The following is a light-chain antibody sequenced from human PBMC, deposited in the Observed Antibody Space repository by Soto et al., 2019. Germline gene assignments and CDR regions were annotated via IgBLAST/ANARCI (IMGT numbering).Light chain of an antibody. Sequence: EIVMTQSPATLSVSPGERVTLSCRASQSVSSSLAWYQQKPGQAPRLLIYGASTEATGIPARFSGSGSGTECTRTISSLHSEHFVVHDFQQYNNWPPFTFGPGTKVDIK. CDR2: GAS. J-gene: IGKJ3*01. CDR3: QQYNNWPPFT. V-gene: IGKV3-15*01. CDR1: QSVSSS.